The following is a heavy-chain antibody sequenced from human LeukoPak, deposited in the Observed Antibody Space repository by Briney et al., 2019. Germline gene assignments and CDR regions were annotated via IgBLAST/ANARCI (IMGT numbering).Heavy chain of an antibody. J-gene: IGHJ6*04. D-gene: IGHD3-10*02. CDR2: ISSSGSTI. CDR1: GFTFSDYY. V-gene: IGHV3-11*04. Sequence: GGSLRLSCAASGFTFSDYYMSWIRQAPGKGLDWISHISSSGSTIYYADSVKGRFTISRDNAKNSLYLQMNSLRAEDTAVYYCAELGITMIGGVWGKGTTVTISS. CDR3: AELGITMIGGV.